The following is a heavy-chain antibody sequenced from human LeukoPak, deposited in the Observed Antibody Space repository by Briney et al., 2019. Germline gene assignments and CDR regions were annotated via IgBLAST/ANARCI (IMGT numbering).Heavy chain of an antibody. CDR3: ARDRYDILTGYYMYFDY. Sequence: GGSLRLSCAASGFTFSSYAMSWVRQPPGKGLNWVSSISGSGGNTFYADSVKGRFTISRDNSKNTLYLQMNSLRAEDAAVYYCARDRYDILTGYYMYFDYWGQGSLVTVSS. D-gene: IGHD3-9*01. J-gene: IGHJ4*02. CDR1: GFTFSSYA. CDR2: ISGSGGNT. V-gene: IGHV3-23*01.